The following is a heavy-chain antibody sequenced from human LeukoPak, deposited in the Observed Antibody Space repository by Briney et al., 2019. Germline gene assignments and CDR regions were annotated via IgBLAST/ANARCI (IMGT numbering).Heavy chain of an antibody. Sequence: GGSLRLSCAASGFTFSSYAMHWVRQAPGKGLEWVPFIRFDGSNKYYADSVKGRFTISRDNSKNTLYLQMNSLRAEDTAVYYCAKDLGSGWTLYYFDYWGQGTLVTVSS. V-gene: IGHV3-30*02. J-gene: IGHJ4*02. CDR1: GFTFSSYA. CDR2: IRFDGSNK. D-gene: IGHD6-19*01. CDR3: AKDLGSGWTLYYFDY.